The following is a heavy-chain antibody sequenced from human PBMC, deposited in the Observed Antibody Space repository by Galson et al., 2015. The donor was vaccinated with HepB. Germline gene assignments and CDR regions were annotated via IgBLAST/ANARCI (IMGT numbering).Heavy chain of an antibody. CDR1: GGVFSDYT. Sequence: SVKVSCKASGGVFSDYTFSWVRQAPGQGLKWMGRIIPLLDVTNYAEEFRGRVTLTSDKSTDTVYMELTNLRSDDTAVYYCARELVATVAGRFDFWGQGTLVTVSS. CDR3: ARELVATVAGRFDF. D-gene: IGHD6-19*01. J-gene: IGHJ4*02. CDR2: IIPLLDVT. V-gene: IGHV1-69*04.